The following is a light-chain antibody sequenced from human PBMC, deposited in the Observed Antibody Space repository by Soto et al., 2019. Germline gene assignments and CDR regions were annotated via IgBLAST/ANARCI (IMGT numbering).Light chain of an antibody. CDR2: KAS. CDR1: RSLVYSDGNAY. J-gene: IGKJ1*01. V-gene: IGKV2-30*01. Sequence: DVVMTQSPLSLPVTLGQPASISCRSSRSLVYSDGNAYLNWFQQRPGQSPRRLIYKASNRDSGVPYRFSGSWSGTYFTLQINRVEAEDVGVYYCMQATPWPPTFGRGTRVDIK. CDR3: MQATPWPPT.